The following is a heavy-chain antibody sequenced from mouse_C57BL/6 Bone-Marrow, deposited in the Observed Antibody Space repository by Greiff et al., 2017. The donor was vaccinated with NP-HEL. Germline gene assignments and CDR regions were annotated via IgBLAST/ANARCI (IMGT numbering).Heavy chain of an antibody. V-gene: IGHV1-54*01. J-gene: IGHJ3*01. CDR2: INPGSGGT. CDR3: AREGWDEGAWFAY. D-gene: IGHD3-3*01. CDR1: GYAFTNYL. Sequence: VQLQQSGAELVRPGTSVKVSCKASGYAFTNYLIEWVKQRPGQGLEWIGVINPGSGGTNYNEKFKGKATLTADKSSSTAYMQLSSLTSEDSAVYFCAREGWDEGAWFAYWGQGTLVTVSA.